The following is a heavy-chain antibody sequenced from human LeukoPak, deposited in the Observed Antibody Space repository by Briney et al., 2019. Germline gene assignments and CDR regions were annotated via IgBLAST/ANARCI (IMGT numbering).Heavy chain of an antibody. J-gene: IGHJ3*01. Sequence: GGSLRLSCATSGFTFSSNWMSWVRHAPGRGLDWVANIKPDGSAEYYAASVKGRFTVSRDNAKNSLYLQMSRLRDEDTAVYYCAEVRSSASDVWGQGTMVTVSS. CDR2: IKPDGSAE. D-gene: IGHD3-10*01. CDR1: GFTFSSNW. CDR3: AEVRSSASDV. V-gene: IGHV3-7*01.